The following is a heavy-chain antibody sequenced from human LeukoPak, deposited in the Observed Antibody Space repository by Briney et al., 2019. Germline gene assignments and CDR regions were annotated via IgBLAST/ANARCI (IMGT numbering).Heavy chain of an antibody. CDR1: GFTFSSYS. Sequence: GGSLRLSCAASGFTFSSYSMNWVRQAPGKGLEWVSSISSSSSYIYYADSVKGRFTISRDNAKNSLYLQMSSLRAEDTAVYYCAVDYDILTGYYTDPVPFDYWGQGTLVTVSS. D-gene: IGHD3-9*01. CDR2: ISSSSSYI. CDR3: AVDYDILTGYYTDPVPFDY. V-gene: IGHV3-21*01. J-gene: IGHJ4*02.